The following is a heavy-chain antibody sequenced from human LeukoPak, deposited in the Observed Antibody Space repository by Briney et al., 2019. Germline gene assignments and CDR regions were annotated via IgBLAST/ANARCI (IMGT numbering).Heavy chain of an antibody. V-gene: IGHV1-18*01. D-gene: IGHD6-19*01. CDR3: ARDWGRAVAVPYGMDV. Sequence: ASVKVSCKASGYTFTSYGISWVRQAPGQGLEWMGWISAYNGNTNYAQKLQGRVTMTTDTSTSTAYMKLRSLRSDDTAVYYCARDWGRAVAVPYGMDVWGQGTTVTVSS. CDR2: ISAYNGNT. CDR1: GYTFTSYG. J-gene: IGHJ6*02.